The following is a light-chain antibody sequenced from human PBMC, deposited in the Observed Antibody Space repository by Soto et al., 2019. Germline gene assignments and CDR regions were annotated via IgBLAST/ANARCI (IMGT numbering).Light chain of an antibody. Sequence: EIVITQSPATLSVSPGEGATLSCWASQSVSSNLAWYQQKPGQAPRLLIYGASTRATGVPARFSGSGSGTEFTLTISSLRSEDFGVYYCQQFHKWPPSTFGQGTKVDIK. CDR2: GAS. J-gene: IGKJ1*01. V-gene: IGKV3-15*01. CDR3: QQFHKWPPST. CDR1: QSVSSN.